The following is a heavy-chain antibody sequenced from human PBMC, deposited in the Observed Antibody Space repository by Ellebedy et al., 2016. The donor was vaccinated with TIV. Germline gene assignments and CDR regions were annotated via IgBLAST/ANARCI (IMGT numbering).Heavy chain of an antibody. J-gene: IGHJ4*02. D-gene: IGHD6-19*01. CDR1: GFTFSRFA. V-gene: IGHV3-30*04. CDR3: ARVGSGCLDY. Sequence: GGSLRLXXAASGFTFSRFAMHWVRQAPGKGLQWVAVISYDGTNEYYADSVKGRFTISRDNANNSLYLQMNSLRDEDTAVYYCARVGSGCLDYWGQGTLVTVSS. CDR2: ISYDGTNE.